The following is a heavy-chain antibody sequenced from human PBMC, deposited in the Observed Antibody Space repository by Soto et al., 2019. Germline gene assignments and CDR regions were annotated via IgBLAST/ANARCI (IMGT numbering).Heavy chain of an antibody. CDR2: IGGRGVAT. V-gene: IGHV3-23*01. D-gene: IGHD1-26*01. CDR1: GFAFRSYA. J-gene: IGHJ5*02. CDR3: ARDPVEAGDGPFDA. Sequence: EVQLLESGGGLVQPGGSLRLSCAASGFAFRSYAMSWVRQAPRMGLEWVSGIGGRGVATFYTDSVKGRFTISRDNSRNTLYLQITSLRADDTAIYYCARDPVEAGDGPFDAWGQGTLVIVSS.